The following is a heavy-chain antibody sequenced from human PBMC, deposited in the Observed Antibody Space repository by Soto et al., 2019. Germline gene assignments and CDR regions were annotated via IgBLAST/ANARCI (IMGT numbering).Heavy chain of an antibody. Sequence: GGSLRRSCAASGFAFSSYGMHWVRQAPGKGLEWVAVISYDGTKKYYRESVKGRFTISRDNSKSTLYLQMNSLRAEDTALYYCAKGNYENYPLLDYWGQGTLVTVSS. CDR2: ISYDGTKK. CDR3: AKGNYENYPLLDY. J-gene: IGHJ4*02. CDR1: GFAFSSYG. V-gene: IGHV3-30*18. D-gene: IGHD3-3*01.